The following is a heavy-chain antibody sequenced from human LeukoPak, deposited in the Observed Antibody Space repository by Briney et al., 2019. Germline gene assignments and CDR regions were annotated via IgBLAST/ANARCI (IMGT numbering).Heavy chain of an antibody. CDR1: GGSISSYY. V-gene: IGHV4-59*08. J-gene: IGHJ3*02. D-gene: IGHD1-1*01. CDR3: ARLTIHDGAFDI. Sequence: SETLSLTCTVSGGSISSYYWSWIRQPPGKGLEWIGYIYYSGSTNYNPPLKSRVTISVDTSKNQFSLKLSSVTAADTAVYYCARLTIHDGAFDIWGQGTMVTVSS. CDR2: IYYSGST.